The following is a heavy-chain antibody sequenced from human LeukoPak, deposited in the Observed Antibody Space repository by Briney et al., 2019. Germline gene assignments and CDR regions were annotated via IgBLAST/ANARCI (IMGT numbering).Heavy chain of an antibody. CDR3: AGAGVDYYYYYMDG. CDR1: VYTFTNYD. D-gene: IGHD2-8*01. Sequence: ASVTVSFKASVYTFTNYDINWVRQATGQGLEWMGWMNPNSGNTGYAQKFQGRVTITRNTSISTAYMELSSLRSEDTAVYYWAGAGVDYYYYYMDGWRKGTSVTV. V-gene: IGHV1-8*03. CDR2: MNPNSGNT. J-gene: IGHJ6*03.